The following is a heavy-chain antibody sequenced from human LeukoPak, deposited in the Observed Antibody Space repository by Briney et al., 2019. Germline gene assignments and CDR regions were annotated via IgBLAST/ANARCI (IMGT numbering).Heavy chain of an antibody. V-gene: IGHV3-64*01. CDR3: ARGARAAFDI. Sequence: PGGSLRLSCAASGFTFSAYTMHWVRQAPGKGLEYVSVISDNGGRTFYANSVKGRFTISRDNSKNTLCLQMGSLTPEDMAVYYCARGARAAFDIWGQGTMVTVSS. CDR2: ISDNGGRT. CDR1: GFTFSAYT. J-gene: IGHJ3*02.